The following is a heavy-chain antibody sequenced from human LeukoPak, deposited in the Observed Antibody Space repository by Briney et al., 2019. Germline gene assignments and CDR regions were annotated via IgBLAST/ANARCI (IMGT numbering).Heavy chain of an antibody. CDR2: ISVSGVST. D-gene: IGHD4-17*01. CDR1: GFTFSSYA. Sequence: AGSLRLSCAASGFTFSSYAMSWVRQAPGKGLEWVSGISVSGVSTYYADSVKGRFTISRDNSKYTLYLQMNSLRAEDTALYYCARDPYDDYVFDCWGERTLVTVSS. CDR3: ARDPYDDYVFDC. J-gene: IGHJ4*02. V-gene: IGHV3-23*01.